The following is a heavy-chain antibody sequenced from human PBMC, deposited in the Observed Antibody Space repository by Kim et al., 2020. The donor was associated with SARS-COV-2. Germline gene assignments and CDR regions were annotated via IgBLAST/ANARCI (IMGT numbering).Heavy chain of an antibody. CDR2: IYPGDSDT. CDR1: GYSFTSYW. Sequence: GESLKISCKGSGYSFTSYWIGWVRQMPGKGLELMGIIYPGDSDTRYSPSFQGQVTISADKSISTAYLQWSSLKASDTAMYYCARCSATIRNWAYYYYYGMDVWGQGTTVTVSS. D-gene: IGHD5-12*01. J-gene: IGHJ6*02. CDR3: ARCSATIRNWAYYYYYGMDV. V-gene: IGHV5-51*01.